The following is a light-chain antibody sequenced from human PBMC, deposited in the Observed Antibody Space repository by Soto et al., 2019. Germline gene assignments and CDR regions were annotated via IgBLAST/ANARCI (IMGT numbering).Light chain of an antibody. J-gene: IGKJ1*01. Sequence: EIVMTHSRATLSVSPGERATLSCRASQSVSSNLAWYQQKPGQAPRLLIYGASTRATGIPARLSCSGSGTGFAVAVSSLQSEDFAVYYCPQYNNWLRTFGHGPKVDIK. CDR2: GAS. CDR1: QSVSSN. CDR3: PQYNNWLRT. V-gene: IGKV3-15*01.